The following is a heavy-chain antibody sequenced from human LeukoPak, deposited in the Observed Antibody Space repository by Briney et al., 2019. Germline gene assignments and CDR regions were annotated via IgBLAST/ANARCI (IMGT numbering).Heavy chain of an antibody. CDR2: INHSGST. D-gene: IGHD6-13*01. CDR1: GGSFSGYY. J-gene: IGHJ1*01. Sequence: SETLSLTCAVYGGSFSGYYWSWIRQPPGKGLEWIGEINHSGSTNYNPSLKSRVTISVDTSKNQFSLKLSSVTAADTAVYYCARSSSWYLLYFQHWGQGTLVTVSS. V-gene: IGHV4-34*01. CDR3: ARSSSWYLLYFQH.